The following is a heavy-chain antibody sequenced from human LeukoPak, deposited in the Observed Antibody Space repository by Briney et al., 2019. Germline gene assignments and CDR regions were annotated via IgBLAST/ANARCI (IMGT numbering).Heavy chain of an antibody. V-gene: IGHV1-8*02. D-gene: IGHD3-10*01. Sequence: ASVKVSCKASGYTFTSYGISWVRQAPGQGLEWMGWISAYSGNTGYAQKFQGRVTMTRNTSISTAYMELSSLRSEDTAVYYCAREVIRGVIISWFDPWGQGTLVTVSS. J-gene: IGHJ5*02. CDR1: GYTFTSYG. CDR2: ISAYSGNT. CDR3: AREVIRGVIISWFDP.